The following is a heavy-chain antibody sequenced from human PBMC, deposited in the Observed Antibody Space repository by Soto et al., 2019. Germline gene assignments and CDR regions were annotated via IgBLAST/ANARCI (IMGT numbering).Heavy chain of an antibody. CDR2: ISATGGST. V-gene: IGHV3-23*01. Sequence: GGSLRLSCSASVFTFNNYAMNWVRQAPGKGLEWVATISATGGSTYYADSVKGRFTISRDNSKNTLYLQMNGLRVEDTAVYYCAKDRLAGNFDYWGQGNQVTVSS. J-gene: IGHJ4*02. CDR3: AKDRLAGNFDY. CDR1: VFTFNNYA.